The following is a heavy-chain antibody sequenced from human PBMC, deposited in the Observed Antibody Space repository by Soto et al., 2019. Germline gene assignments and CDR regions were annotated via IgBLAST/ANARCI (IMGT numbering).Heavy chain of an antibody. V-gene: IGHV1-69*13. CDR1: GGTFSSYA. Sequence: ASVKVSCKASGGTFSSYAISWVRQAPGQGLEWMGGIIPIFGTANYAQKFQGRVTITADESTSTAYMELSSLRSEDTAVYYCASSLGYCSSTSCSYAFDIWGQGTMVTVSS. D-gene: IGHD2-2*01. CDR3: ASSLGYCSSTSCSYAFDI. J-gene: IGHJ3*02. CDR2: IIPIFGTA.